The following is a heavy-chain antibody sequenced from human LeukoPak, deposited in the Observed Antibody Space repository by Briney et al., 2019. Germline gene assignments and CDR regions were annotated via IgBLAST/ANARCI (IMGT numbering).Heavy chain of an antibody. CDR1: GCTFTSYG. CDR2: ISAYNGNT. Sequence: ASVKVSCKASGCTFTSYGISWVRQAPGQGLEWMGWISAYNGNTNYAQRLQGRVTMTTDTSTSTAYMELRSLRSDDTAVYYCARVVYSGYDWTHGYFDYWGQGTLVTVSS. V-gene: IGHV1-18*01. J-gene: IGHJ4*02. D-gene: IGHD5-12*01. CDR3: ARVVYSGYDWTHGYFDY.